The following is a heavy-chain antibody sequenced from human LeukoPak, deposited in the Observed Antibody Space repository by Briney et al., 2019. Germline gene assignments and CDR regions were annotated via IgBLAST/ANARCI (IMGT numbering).Heavy chain of an antibody. CDR2: ISYDGSNK. CDR3: AKPPDWYCSSPSCHFAAPFDY. V-gene: IGHV3-30-3*02. D-gene: IGHD2-2*01. CDR1: GFTFSSYA. Sequence: GGSLRLSCAASGFTFSSYAMHWVRQAPGKGLEWVAVISYDGSNKYYADSVKGRFTISRDNSKNTLYLQMNSLRAEDTAVYYCAKPPDWYCSSPSCHFAAPFDYWGQGTLVTVSS. J-gene: IGHJ4*02.